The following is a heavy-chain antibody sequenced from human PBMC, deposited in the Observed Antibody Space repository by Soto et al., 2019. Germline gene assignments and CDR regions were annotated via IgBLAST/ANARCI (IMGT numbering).Heavy chain of an antibody. V-gene: IGHV4-59*01. Sequence: PSETLSLTCTVSCGSISSYYWSWIRQPPGKGLEWIGYIYYSGSTNYNPSLKSRVTISVDTSKNQFSLKLSSVTAADTAVYYCARGTWTYGMDVWGQGTTVTVS. D-gene: IGHD3-16*01. CDR1: CGSISSYY. J-gene: IGHJ6*02. CDR3: ARGTWTYGMDV. CDR2: IYYSGST.